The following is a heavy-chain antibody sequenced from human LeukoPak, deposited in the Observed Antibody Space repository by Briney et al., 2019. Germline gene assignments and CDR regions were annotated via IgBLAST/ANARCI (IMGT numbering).Heavy chain of an antibody. CDR2: IYSGDSHT. CDR1: GYTFTYW. CDR3: ARNSPGILTGFDY. V-gene: IGHV5-51*01. D-gene: IGHD3-9*01. Sequence: GESLKISCKGSGYTFTYWIGWVRQMPGKGLEWMGIIYSGDSHTKYSPSFQGRVTISADKSISAAYLQWSSLEASDTAMYYCARNSPGILTGFDYWGQGTLVTVSS. J-gene: IGHJ4*02.